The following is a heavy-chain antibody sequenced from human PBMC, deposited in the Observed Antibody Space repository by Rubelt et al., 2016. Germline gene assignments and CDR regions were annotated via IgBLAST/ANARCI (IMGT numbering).Heavy chain of an antibody. CDR3: TRAGDALDD. J-gene: IGHJ4*02. CDR1: GFIFTSYG. Sequence: QVQLVQSGAEVKKPGASVKVSCKASGFIFTSYGISWVRQAPGQGLEWMGWISAYNGDTNSAWKFQGRATVTTDTSTSTAYMELRSLKSDDTAVYYCTRAGDALDDWGQGTLVTVSS. CDR2: ISAYNGDT. D-gene: IGHD7-27*01. V-gene: IGHV1-18*01.